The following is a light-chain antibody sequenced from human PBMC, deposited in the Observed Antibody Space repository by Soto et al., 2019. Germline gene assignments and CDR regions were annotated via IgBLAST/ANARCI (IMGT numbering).Light chain of an antibody. CDR2: EVS. Sequence: QSVLTPPPSASWSPGQSVTISWTGTSSDVGGYNYVSWYQQHPGKAPTLMTYEVSERPSGVPDRFSGSKSSNTASLTVSGLQAEDEAHYYCSSYVWSDEFVV. V-gene: IGLV2-8*01. CDR1: SSDVGGYNY. J-gene: IGLJ2*01. CDR3: SSYVWSDEFVV.